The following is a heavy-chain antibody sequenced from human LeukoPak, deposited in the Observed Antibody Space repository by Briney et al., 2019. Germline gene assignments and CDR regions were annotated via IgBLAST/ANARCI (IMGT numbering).Heavy chain of an antibody. CDR1: GYSIRSGYY. D-gene: IGHD3-22*01. CDR2: IYHSGST. Sequence: SETLSLTCTVSGYSIRSGYYWGWIRKPPGKGLEWIGSIYHSGSTNYNPSLKSRVTISVDTSKNQFSLKLSSVTAADTAVYYCARGRTYYYDSSEGPMDVWGKGTTVTVSS. CDR3: ARGRTYYYDSSEGPMDV. V-gene: IGHV4-38-2*02. J-gene: IGHJ6*03.